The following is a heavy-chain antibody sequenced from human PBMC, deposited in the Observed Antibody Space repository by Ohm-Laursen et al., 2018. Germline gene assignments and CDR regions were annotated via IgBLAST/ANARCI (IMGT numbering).Heavy chain of an antibody. J-gene: IGHJ4*02. Sequence: SLRLSCAASGFTFSDYDMSWIRQAPGKGLEWLSYINAYKNDLFYADSVKGRFTISRDNAENLLYLQMDRLRDDDTAVYYCARDRDWAIDYWGQGTLVTVSS. D-gene: IGHD3/OR15-3a*01. V-gene: IGHV3-11*06. CDR1: GFTFSDYD. CDR3: ARDRDWAIDY. CDR2: INAYKNDL.